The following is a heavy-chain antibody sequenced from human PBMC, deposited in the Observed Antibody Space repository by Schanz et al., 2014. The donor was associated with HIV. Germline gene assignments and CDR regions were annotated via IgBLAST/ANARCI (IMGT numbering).Heavy chain of an antibody. V-gene: IGHV3-23*04. Sequence: QLVESGGGLVQPGGSLRLSCAASAFMFSDHYMDWVRQPPGKGLEWVSTISPSGNRTYYSDSVRGRFTFARDNSKNTLYLQMNSLGAEDTALYYCVKEGPVVVVTGRSAFDLWGQGTMVTVSS. CDR2: ISPSGNRT. J-gene: IGHJ3*01. CDR3: VKEGPVVVVTGRSAFDL. D-gene: IGHD2-15*01. CDR1: AFMFSDHY.